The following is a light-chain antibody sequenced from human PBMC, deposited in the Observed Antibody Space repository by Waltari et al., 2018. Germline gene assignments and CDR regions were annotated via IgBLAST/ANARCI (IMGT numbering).Light chain of an antibody. V-gene: IGKV6D-21*02. CDR1: QNVGSH. J-gene: IGKJ4*01. CDR2: YAS. CDR3: HQSRSFPVT. Sequence: EIVLTQSPDFLSVTPKQKVTITCRASQNVGSHLQWYQQKAHQSPKLLIKYASHSMPGVPSRFSGSGSGTDFTLTISSLEVEDAAAYYCHQSRSFPVTLGGGTEVEI.